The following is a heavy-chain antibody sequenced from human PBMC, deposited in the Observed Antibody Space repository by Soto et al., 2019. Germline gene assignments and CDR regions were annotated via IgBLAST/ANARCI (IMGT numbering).Heavy chain of an antibody. J-gene: IGHJ4*02. CDR2: MNPNSGNT. D-gene: IGHD2-21*01. CDR1: GYTFTSYD. CDR3: ARGRGGGDTTDGVDY. V-gene: IGHV1-8*01. Sequence: GLVKVSCKASGYTFTSYDMNWVRQATGQGLEWMGWMNPNSGNTGYAQQFQGRVTMTRSTSISTAYMELSSLRSEDTAVYYCARGRGGGDTTDGVDYWGQGTLVTVSS.